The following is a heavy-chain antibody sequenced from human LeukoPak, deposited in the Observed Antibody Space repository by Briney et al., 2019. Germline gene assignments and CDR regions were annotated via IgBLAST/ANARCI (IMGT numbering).Heavy chain of an antibody. Sequence: GGSLRLSCAASGFTFTSYSMNWVRQAPGKGLEWVSTISGGGGSTYYADSVKGRFTISRDNSKNTLYLQVNSLRAEDTAVYYCARRSSGSPPYYFDYWGQGTLVTVSS. D-gene: IGHD1-26*01. CDR3: ARRSSGSPPYYFDY. J-gene: IGHJ4*02. CDR2: ISGGGGST. V-gene: IGHV3-23*01. CDR1: GFTFTSYS.